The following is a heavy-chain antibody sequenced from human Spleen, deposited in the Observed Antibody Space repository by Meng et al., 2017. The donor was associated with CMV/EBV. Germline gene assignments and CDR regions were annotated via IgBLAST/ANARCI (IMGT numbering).Heavy chain of an antibody. V-gene: IGHV4-39*01. CDR2: IYSSRST. J-gene: IGHJ4*02. Sequence: SETMSLTCTVSGGSISSSSYYWGWIRQPPGKGLEWIGSIYSSRSTYHNPSLKSRVTISVDTSKNQFSLRLSSVTAADTAVYYCARQSKAQYQLLYYFDYWGQGTLVTVSS. CDR1: GGSISSSSYY. D-gene: IGHD2-2*01. CDR3: ARQSKAQYQLLYYFDY.